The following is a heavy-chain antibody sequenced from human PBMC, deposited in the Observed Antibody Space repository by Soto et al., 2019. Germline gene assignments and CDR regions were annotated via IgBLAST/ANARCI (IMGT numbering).Heavy chain of an antibody. CDR2: ISANGQGI. J-gene: IGHJ4*02. V-gene: IGHV3-23*01. D-gene: IGHD1-7*01. CDR3: AKDRNYPRDQFHN. Sequence: PGGSLILSCVPSGFTFSNYAMSWVRQAPGKGLEWVSAISANGQGIYYADSVKGRFIISRDSSKNTVFLHMDSLTAEDTAVYYCAKDRNYPRDQFHNWGQGTLVTVSS. CDR1: GFTFSNYA.